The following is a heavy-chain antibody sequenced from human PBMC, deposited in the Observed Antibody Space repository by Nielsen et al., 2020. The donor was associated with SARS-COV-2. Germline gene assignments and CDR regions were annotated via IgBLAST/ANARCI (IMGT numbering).Heavy chain of an antibody. V-gene: IGHV7-4-1*02. CDR3: ARDIAVTGSPLHYFDY. J-gene: IGHJ4*02. Sequence: ASVKVSCKTSGYTFHKFALNWVRQAPGQGLEWMGWIDTNTGNPTYAQGFTGRLVFSLDTSVSTAYLQISGLKAEDTAVYYCARDIAVTGSPLHYFDYWGQGTLVAVSS. D-gene: IGHD6-19*01. CDR1: GYTFHKFA. CDR2: IDTNTGNP.